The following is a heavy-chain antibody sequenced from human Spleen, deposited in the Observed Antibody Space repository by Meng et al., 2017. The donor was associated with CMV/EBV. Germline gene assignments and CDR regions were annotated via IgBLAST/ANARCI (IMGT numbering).Heavy chain of an antibody. V-gene: IGHV3-30-3*01. J-gene: IGHJ4*02. D-gene: IGHD2-15*01. CDR1: GLTFSSYA. CDR2: ISYDGTNK. Sequence: GESLKISCAASGLTFSSYAMHWVRQAPGKGLEWVAVISYDGTNKYYADSVKGRFTISRDNSKSTLYLQMNSLRAEDTSVYYCARNGPWLGVVVGRYYLDCWGQGTLVTVSS. CDR3: ARNGPWLGVVVGRYYLDC.